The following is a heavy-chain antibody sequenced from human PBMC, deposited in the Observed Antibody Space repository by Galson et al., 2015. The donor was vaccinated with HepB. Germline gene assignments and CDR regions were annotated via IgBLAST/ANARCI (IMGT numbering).Heavy chain of an antibody. V-gene: IGHV3-48*02. CDR3: VFLRGNDLKPLDY. J-gene: IGHJ4*02. D-gene: IGHD4-23*01. CDR1: TFIFSTYS. CDR2: ISSSSTTI. Sequence: SLRLSCAASTFIFSTYSMNWVRQAPGKGLEWVSYISSSSTTIYYADSVKGRFIISRDNAKNSLYLQMNSLRDEDTAVYYCVFLRGNDLKPLDYWGQGTLVTVSS.